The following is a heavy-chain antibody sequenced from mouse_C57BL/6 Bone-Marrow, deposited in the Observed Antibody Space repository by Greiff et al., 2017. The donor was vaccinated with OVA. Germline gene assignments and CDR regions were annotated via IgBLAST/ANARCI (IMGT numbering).Heavy chain of an antibody. CDR2: INPNNGGT. D-gene: IGHD3-3*01. Sequence: EVQLQQSGPELVKPGASVKISCKASGYTFTDYYMNWVKQSHGKSLEWIGDINPNNGGTSYNQKFKGKATLTVDKSSSTAYMELRSLTSEDSAVYYCARRGTRGFYWYFDVWGTGTTVTVSS. J-gene: IGHJ1*03. V-gene: IGHV1-26*01. CDR3: ARRGTRGFYWYFDV. CDR1: GYTFTDYY.